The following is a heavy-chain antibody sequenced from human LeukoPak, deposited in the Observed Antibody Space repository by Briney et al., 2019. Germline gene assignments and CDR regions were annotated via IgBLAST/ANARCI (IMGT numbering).Heavy chain of an antibody. D-gene: IGHD1/OR15-1a*01. CDR3: ATRTGGDGTMDYYYYMDV. CDR2: IYTSGST. Sequence: SETLSLTCTVSGGSISSGSYYWSWIRQPAGKGLEWIGRIYTSGSTNYNPSLKSRVTISVDTSKNQFSLKLSSVTAADTAVYYCATRTGGDGTMDYYYYMDVWGKGTTVTVSS. CDR1: GGSISSGSYY. V-gene: IGHV4-61*02. J-gene: IGHJ6*03.